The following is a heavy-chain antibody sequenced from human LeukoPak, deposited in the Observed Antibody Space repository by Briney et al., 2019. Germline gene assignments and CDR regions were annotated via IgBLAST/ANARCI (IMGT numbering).Heavy chain of an antibody. D-gene: IGHD2-21*01. CDR2: INPNSGGT. J-gene: IGHJ4*02. V-gene: IGHV1-2*02. CDR1: GYTFTGYG. Sequence: ASVKVSCKASGYTFTGYGISWVRQAPGQGLEWMGWINPNSGGTNYAQKFQGRVTMTRDTSISTAYMELSRLRSDDTAVFYCARDQEHMYCGGDCYSGFDYWGQGTLVTVSS. CDR3: ARDQEHMYCGGDCYSGFDY.